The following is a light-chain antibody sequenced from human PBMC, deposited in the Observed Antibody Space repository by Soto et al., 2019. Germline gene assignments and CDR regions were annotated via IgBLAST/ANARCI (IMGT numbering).Light chain of an antibody. V-gene: IGLV2-14*01. CDR3: SSYTSSSPPVV. CDR1: SSDVGGYSY. Sequence: QSALTQPASVSGSPGQSITLSCTGTSSDVGGYSYVSWYQQHPGKAPKLMIYDVSNRPSGVSNRFSGSKSGNTASLTISGRQAEDEADYYCSSYTSSSPPVVFGGGTKLTVL. CDR2: DVS. J-gene: IGLJ2*01.